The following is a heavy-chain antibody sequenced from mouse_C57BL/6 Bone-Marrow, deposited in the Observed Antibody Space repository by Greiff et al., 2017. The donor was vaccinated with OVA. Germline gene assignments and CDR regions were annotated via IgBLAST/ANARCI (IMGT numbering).Heavy chain of an antibody. CDR2: INPGSGGT. CDR1: GYAFTNYL. V-gene: IGHV1-54*01. J-gene: IGHJ1*03. Sequence: QVQLQQSGAELVRPGTSVKVSCKASGYAFTNYLIEWVKQRPGQGLEWIGVINPGSGGTNYNEKFKGKATLTADKSSSTAYMQLSSLTSEDSAVYVCARGGSRYWYFDVWGTGTTVTVSS. CDR3: ARGGSRYWYFDV.